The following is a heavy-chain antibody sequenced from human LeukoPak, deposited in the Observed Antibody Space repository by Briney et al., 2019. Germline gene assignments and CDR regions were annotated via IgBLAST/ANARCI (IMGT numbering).Heavy chain of an antibody. CDR1: GFTFSSYA. V-gene: IGHV3-30-3*01. CDR2: ISYDGSNK. D-gene: IGHD3-22*01. CDR3: ARGPYYYDSSGYYLSPRFDY. Sequence: PGGALRLSCAASGFTFSSYAMHWVRQAPGKGLEWVAVISYDGSNKYYADSVKGRFTISRDNSKNTLYLQMNSLRAEDTAVYYCARGPYYYDSSGYYLSPRFDYWGQGTLVTVSS. J-gene: IGHJ4*02.